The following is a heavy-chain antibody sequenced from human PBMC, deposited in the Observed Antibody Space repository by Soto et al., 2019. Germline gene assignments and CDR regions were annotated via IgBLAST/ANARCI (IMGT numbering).Heavy chain of an antibody. J-gene: IGHJ4*02. Sequence: SGPTLVNPTQTLTLTCTFSGFSLSTSGVGVGWIRQPPGKALEWLALIYWDDDKRYSPSLKNRLTITKDTSKNQVVLTLTSLDPVDTATYYCAHRRGEGSGSAVFFDYWGQGTLVTVSS. D-gene: IGHD6-19*01. V-gene: IGHV2-5*02. CDR1: GFSLSTSGVG. CDR3: AHRRGEGSGSAVFFDY. CDR2: IYWDDDK.